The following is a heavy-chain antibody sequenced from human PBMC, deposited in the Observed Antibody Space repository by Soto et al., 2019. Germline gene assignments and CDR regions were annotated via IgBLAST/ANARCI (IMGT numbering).Heavy chain of an antibody. J-gene: IGHJ4*02. CDR3: SRLVSSSYFDY. CDR1: VGSISSSSYY. Sequence: QLQLQESGPGLVKPSETLSLTCTVSVGSISSSSYYWGWIRQPPGKGLEWIGSIYYSGSTYYNPSLKSRVTISVDTSKNQFSLKLSSVTAADTAVYYCSRLVSSSYFDYWGQGTLVTVSS. D-gene: IGHD6-6*01. V-gene: IGHV4-39*01. CDR2: IYYSGST.